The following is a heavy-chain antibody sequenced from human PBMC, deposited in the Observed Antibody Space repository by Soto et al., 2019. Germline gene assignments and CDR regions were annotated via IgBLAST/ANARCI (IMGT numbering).Heavy chain of an antibody. V-gene: IGHV1-2*02. CDR1: GYSFTGYY. J-gene: IGHJ5*02. CDR3: ARDKPYCSSTSCYENWFDP. CDR2: INPNSGGT. Sequence: ASVKVSCKGSGYSFTGYYMNWVRQAPGQGLEWMGWINPNSGGTNYAQKFQGRVTMTRDTSISTAYMELSRLRSDDTAVYYCARDKPYCSSTSCYENWFDPWGQGTLVTVS. D-gene: IGHD2-2*01.